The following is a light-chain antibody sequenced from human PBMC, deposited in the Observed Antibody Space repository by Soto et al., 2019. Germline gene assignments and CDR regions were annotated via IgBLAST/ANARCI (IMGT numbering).Light chain of an antibody. CDR1: QGISSY. CDR3: QQYYGYPWT. CDR2: AAS. V-gene: IGKV1-8*01. J-gene: IGKJ1*01. Sequence: IRMTQSPSSFSASTGDRVTITCRASQGISSYLAWYQQKPGKAPKLLIYAASTLQSGVPSRFSGSGSGTDFTLTISCLQSEDFATYYCQQYYGYPWTFAQGTKVDIK.